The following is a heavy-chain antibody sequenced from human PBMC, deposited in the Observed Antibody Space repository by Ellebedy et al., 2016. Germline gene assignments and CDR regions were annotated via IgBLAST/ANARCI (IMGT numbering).Heavy chain of an antibody. D-gene: IGHD2-2*01. CDR1: GGSISSYY. V-gene: IGHV4-59*08. Sequence: SETLSLTCTVSGGSISSYYWSWIRQPPGKGLEWIGYIYYSGTTKYNPSLKSRVTISVDTSKNQFSLKLSSVTAADTAVYYCARHTIVVEPAALVYNWFDPWGQGTLVTVSS. CDR2: IYYSGTT. J-gene: IGHJ5*02. CDR3: ARHTIVVEPAALVYNWFDP.